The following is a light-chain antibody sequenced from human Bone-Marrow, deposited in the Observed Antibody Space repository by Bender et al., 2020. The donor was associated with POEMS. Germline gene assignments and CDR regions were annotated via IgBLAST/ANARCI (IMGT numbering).Light chain of an antibody. CDR2: EVS. CDR1: SSDVGGYNY. J-gene: IGLJ1*01. V-gene: IGLV2-14*01. CDR3: SSYTRSTSLV. Sequence: QSALTQPASVSGSPGQSVTISCTGTSSDVGGYNYVSWYQQHPGKAPKLLIYEVSNRPSGVSTRFSGSKSGNTASLPISGLQADDEADYYCSSYTRSTSLVFGTGTKVTVL.